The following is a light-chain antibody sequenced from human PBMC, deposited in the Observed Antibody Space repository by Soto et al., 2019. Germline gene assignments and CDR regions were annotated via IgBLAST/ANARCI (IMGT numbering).Light chain of an antibody. CDR3: SSYTSRSTLV. Sequence: QSVLTQPASVSGSPGQSITISCTGTSSDVGSYNLVSWYQQHPGKAPKLMIYEVTNRPSGVSNRFSGSKSGNTASLTISGLQAEDEADYYCSSYTSRSTLVFGTGTKVTVL. J-gene: IGLJ1*01. CDR2: EVT. CDR1: SSDVGSYNL. V-gene: IGLV2-14*02.